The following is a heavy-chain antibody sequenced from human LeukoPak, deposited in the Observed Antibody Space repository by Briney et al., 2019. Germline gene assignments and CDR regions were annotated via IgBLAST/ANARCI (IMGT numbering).Heavy chain of an antibody. Sequence: GGSLRLSCAVSGFPFGNSWMYWVRQAPGKVLEGVANIKSDGSGISYVDTVKGRFIISRDNARNSLYLQMNSLRVEDTAVYFCAGGNSMDVWGKGTAVTVSS. J-gene: IGHJ6*04. CDR3: AGGNSMDV. CDR1: GFPFGNSW. V-gene: IGHV3-7*03. CDR2: IKSDGSGI. D-gene: IGHD1/OR15-1a*01.